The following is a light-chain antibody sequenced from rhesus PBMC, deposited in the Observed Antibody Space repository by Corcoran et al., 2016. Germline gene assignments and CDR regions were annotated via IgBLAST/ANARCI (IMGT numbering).Light chain of an antibody. CDR1: QGIRSY. CDR3: LQHNSYPFT. Sequence: DIQMTQSPSSLSASVGDTVTITCRASQGIRSYLNWYQQKPGKAPKLLIYYASSLESGVPSRFRGSGSGTDFALTISRLQPEDFAVYYCLQHNSYPFTFGPGTKLDIK. V-gene: IGKV1-28*03. J-gene: IGKJ3*01. CDR2: YAS.